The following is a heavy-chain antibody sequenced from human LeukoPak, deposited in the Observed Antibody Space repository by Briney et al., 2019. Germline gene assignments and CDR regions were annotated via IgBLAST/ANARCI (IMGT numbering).Heavy chain of an antibody. CDR3: ARDSKRYYGMDV. V-gene: IGHV4-30-4*08. CDR2: IYYSGST. Sequence: SETLSLTCAVYGGSITGYYWSWIRQPPGKGLEWIGYIYYSGSTYYNPSLKSRVTISVDTSKNQFSLKLSSVTAADTAVYYCARDSKRYYGMDVWGQGTTVTVSS. J-gene: IGHJ6*02. D-gene: IGHD6-25*01. CDR1: GGSITGYY.